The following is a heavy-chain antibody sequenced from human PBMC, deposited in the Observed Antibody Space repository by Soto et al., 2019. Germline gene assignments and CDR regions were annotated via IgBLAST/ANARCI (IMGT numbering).Heavy chain of an antibody. CDR1: GFTFSSYS. D-gene: IGHD6-6*01. Sequence: GGSLRLSCAASGFTFSSYSMNWVRQAPGKGLEWVSSISSSSSYIYYADSVKGRFTISRDNAKNSLYLQMNSLRAEDTAVYYCAIMSIAARYYGMDVWGQGTTVTVSS. J-gene: IGHJ6*02. V-gene: IGHV3-21*01. CDR3: AIMSIAARYYGMDV. CDR2: ISSSSSYI.